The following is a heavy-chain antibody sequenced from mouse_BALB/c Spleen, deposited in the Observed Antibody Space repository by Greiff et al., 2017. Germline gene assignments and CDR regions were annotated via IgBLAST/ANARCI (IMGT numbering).Heavy chain of an antibody. V-gene: IGHV1-54*01. D-gene: IGHD2-10*01. CDR2: INPGSGGT. Sequence: QVQLQQSGAELVRPGPSVKVSCKASGYAFTNYLIEWVKQRPGQGLEWIGVINPGSGGTNYNEKFKGKATLTADKSSSTAYMQLSSLTSDDSAVYFCARGGAYYGNLDYWGQGTTLTVSS. CDR3: ARGGAYYGNLDY. J-gene: IGHJ2*01. CDR1: GYAFTNYL.